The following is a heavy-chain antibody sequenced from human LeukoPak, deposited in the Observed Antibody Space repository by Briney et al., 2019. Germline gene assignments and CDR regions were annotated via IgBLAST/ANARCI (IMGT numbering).Heavy chain of an antibody. J-gene: IGHJ4*02. D-gene: IGHD4-17*01. CDR3: ARVGHDYGGDFDY. CDR1: GYTFTGYY. Sequence: ASVKASCKASGYTFTGYYMHWVRQAPGQGLEWMGWINPNSGGTNYAQKFQGRVTMTRDTSISTAYMELSRLRSDDTAVYYCARVGHDYGGDFDYWGQGTLVTVSS. V-gene: IGHV1-2*02. CDR2: INPNSGGT.